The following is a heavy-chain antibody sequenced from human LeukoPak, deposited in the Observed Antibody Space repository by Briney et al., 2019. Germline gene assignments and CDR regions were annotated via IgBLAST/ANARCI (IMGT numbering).Heavy chain of an antibody. CDR3: ARRADWGADAFDI. V-gene: IGHV1-2*02. CDR1: GYTFTGYY. D-gene: IGHD7-27*01. J-gene: IGHJ3*02. CDR2: INPNSGGT. Sequence: ASVKVSCKASGYTFTGYYMHWVRQAPGQGLEWMGWINPNSGGTNYEQKFQGRVTMTRDTSISTAYMELSRLRSDDTAVYYCARRADWGADAFDIWGQGTMVTVSS.